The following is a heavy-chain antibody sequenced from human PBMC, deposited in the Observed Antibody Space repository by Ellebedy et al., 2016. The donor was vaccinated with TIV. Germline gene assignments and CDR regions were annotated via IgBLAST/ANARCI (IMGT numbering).Heavy chain of an antibody. CDR1: DFTFSYYA. CDR3: ARELTGYYVGY. J-gene: IGHJ4*02. Sequence: GESLNISCAASDFTFSYYAMHWVRQAPGKGLEWVAVFSHDGSTKYYADSVKGRFTISRDNSKSTLYLQMNSLRAEDTAVYYCARELTGYYVGYWGQGTLVTVSS. V-gene: IGHV3-30-3*01. CDR2: FSHDGSTK. D-gene: IGHD3-9*01.